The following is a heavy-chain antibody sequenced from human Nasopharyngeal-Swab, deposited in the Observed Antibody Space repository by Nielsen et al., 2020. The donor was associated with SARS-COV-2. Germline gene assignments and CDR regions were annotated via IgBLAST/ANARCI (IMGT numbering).Heavy chain of an antibody. V-gene: IGHV3-74*01. J-gene: IGHJ6*02. CDR2: ISGDGSNT. CDR3: ARDRNGFIYYYYGMDV. Sequence: GESLKIFCAASGFTLSSYWMHWVRQAPGKGLVWVSRISGDGSNTFYADSVKGRFTISRDNAKNSLYLQMNSLRAEDTAVYYCARDRNGFIYYYYGMDVWGQGTTVTVSS. D-gene: IGHD3-3*01. CDR1: GFTLSSYW.